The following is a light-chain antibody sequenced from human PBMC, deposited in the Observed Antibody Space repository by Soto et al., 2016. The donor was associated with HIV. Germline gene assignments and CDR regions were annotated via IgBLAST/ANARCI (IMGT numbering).Light chain of an antibody. CDR3: QSTGSSGPYV. CDR2: KDT. CDR1: VLTRQF. Sequence: SYELAQSPSVSVPPGQTARITCYGEVLTRQFVYWFHQRPGQAPTLVIYKDTKRPSGSPERLSASKSGTTATLTIGGVQAEDEGDYYCQSTGSSGPYVFGSGTSLTVL. V-gene: IGLV3-25*03. J-gene: IGLJ1*01.